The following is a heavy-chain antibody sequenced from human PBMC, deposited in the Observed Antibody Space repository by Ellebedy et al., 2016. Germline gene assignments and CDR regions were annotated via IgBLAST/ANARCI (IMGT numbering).Heavy chain of an antibody. CDR1: GFTFSSYS. Sequence: GGSLRLSXAASGFTFSSYSMNWVRQAPGKGLEWVSYISSSSSIIYYADSVKGRFTISRDNAKNSLYLQMNSLRAEDTAVYYCARDEAIVVVPAAPTPDAFDIWGQGTMVTVSS. CDR2: ISSSSSII. V-gene: IGHV3-48*04. CDR3: ARDEAIVVVPAAPTPDAFDI. D-gene: IGHD2-2*01. J-gene: IGHJ3*02.